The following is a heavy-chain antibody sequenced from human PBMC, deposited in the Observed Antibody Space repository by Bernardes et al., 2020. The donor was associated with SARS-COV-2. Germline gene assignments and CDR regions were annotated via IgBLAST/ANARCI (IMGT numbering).Heavy chain of an antibody. CDR1: GDSLGNYY. Sequence: SETLSLTCTVSGDSLGNYYWNWIRQPAGKGLEWIGRVYTSGSTNYNPSLKSRVTMSVDTSKKQFSLRLNSVTAADTAIYYCARVTPILYRDYDATLWYFALWGRGTLVTVSS. CDR2: VYTSGST. J-gene: IGHJ2*01. D-gene: IGHD5-12*01. V-gene: IGHV4-4*07. CDR3: ARVTPILYRDYDATLWYFAL.